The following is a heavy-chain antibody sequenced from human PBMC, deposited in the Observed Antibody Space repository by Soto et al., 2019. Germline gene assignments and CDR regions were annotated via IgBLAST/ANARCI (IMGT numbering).Heavy chain of an antibody. CDR2: FSYSGRI. D-gene: IGHD1-20*01. Sequence: PSETLSLTCTVFGGSINTDPYFWGWIRKPPGKGPEWIGSFSYSGRIHDNPSLTSRLTMSVDTSKSQFSLRLSTVTAADTAVYYCARGGITAVRNYYFDHWGQGTLVTVSS. V-gene: IGHV4-39*07. J-gene: IGHJ4*02. CDR3: ARGGITAVRNYYFDH. CDR1: GGSINTDPYF.